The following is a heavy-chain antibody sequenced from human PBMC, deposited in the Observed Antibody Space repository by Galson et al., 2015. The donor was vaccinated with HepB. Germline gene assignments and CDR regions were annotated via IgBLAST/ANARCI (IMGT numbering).Heavy chain of an antibody. D-gene: IGHD2-15*01. CDR3: ARGRLYCSGGSCYGGMDV. CDR1: GGSFSGYY. Sequence: SETLSLTCAVYGGSFSGYYWSWIRQPPGKGLEWIGEINHSGSTNYNPSLKSRVTISVDTSKNQFSLKLSSVTAADTAVYYCARGRLYCSGGSCYGGMDVWGQGTTVTVSS. CDR2: INHSGST. V-gene: IGHV4-34*01. J-gene: IGHJ6*02.